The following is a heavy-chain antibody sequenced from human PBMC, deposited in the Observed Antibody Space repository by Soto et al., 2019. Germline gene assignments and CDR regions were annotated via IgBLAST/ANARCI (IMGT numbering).Heavy chain of an antibody. J-gene: IGHJ3*02. V-gene: IGHV4-34*01. CDR1: GGFVSSGSYY. Sequence: QVQLQQWGAGLLKPSETLSLTCAVYGGFVSSGSYYWCWIRQPPGKGLEWIGEMSHSGGTHFNPSLKSRVTISVDTSKNQFSLRMSSVTAADTALYYCARVERGTVTTVVDAFDIWGPGTMVTVSS. CDR2: MSHSGGT. CDR3: ARVERGTVTTVVDAFDI. D-gene: IGHD1-1*01.